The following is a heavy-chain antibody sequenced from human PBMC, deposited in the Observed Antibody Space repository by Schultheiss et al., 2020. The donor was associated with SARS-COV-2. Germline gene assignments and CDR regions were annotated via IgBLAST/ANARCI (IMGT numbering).Heavy chain of an antibody. Sequence: GGSLRLSCAASGFTFSSYWMHWVRQAPGKGLVWVSHINSDGRSIIYEDSVKGRFTISRDNAKNTLYLQMNSLRAEDTAVYYCARALAVKGTYDYWGQGTLVTVSS. V-gene: IGHV3-74*01. CDR1: GFTFSSYW. D-gene: IGHD6-19*01. J-gene: IGHJ4*02. CDR2: INSDGRSI. CDR3: ARALAVKGTYDY.